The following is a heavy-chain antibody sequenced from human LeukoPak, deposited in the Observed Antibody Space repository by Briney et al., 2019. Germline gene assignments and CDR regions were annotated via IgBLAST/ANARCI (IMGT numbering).Heavy chain of an antibody. V-gene: IGHV3-30*02. J-gene: IGHJ4*02. CDR2: IRYDGSNK. Sequence: GGSLRLSCAASGFTFSSYGMHWVRQAPGKGLEWVAFIRYDGSNKYYADSVKGRFTISRDNSRNTLYLQMNSLRAEDTAVYYCARDSSSSHDYWGQGTLVTVSS. CDR3: ARDSSSSHDY. CDR1: GFTFSSYG. D-gene: IGHD6-6*01.